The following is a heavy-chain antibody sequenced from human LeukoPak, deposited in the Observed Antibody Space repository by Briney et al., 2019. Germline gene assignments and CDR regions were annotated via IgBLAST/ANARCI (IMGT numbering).Heavy chain of an antibody. J-gene: IGHJ4*02. D-gene: IGHD1-26*01. V-gene: IGHV3-30*04. CDR1: GFTFSTYA. CDR2: ISYDGSNK. Sequence: PGKSLRLSCAASGFTFSTYAMYWVRQAPGKGLEWVALISYDGSNKYNADSVKGRFTISRDNSKNTLYLQMNSLRAEDTAVYYCARDQGEWEVPYYFDQWGQGTLVTVSS. CDR3: ARDQGEWEVPYYFDQ.